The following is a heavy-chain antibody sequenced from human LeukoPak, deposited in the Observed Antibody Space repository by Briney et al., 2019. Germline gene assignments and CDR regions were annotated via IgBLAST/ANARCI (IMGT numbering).Heavy chain of an antibody. V-gene: IGHV3-66*01. CDR3: ATVSSSWLGYFQH. Sequence: ETLSLTCSVSGAPLRSHYWAWIRQSPGKGLEWVSVIYSGGRTFDADSVKGRFTISRDNVKNTVFLQMNSLRVEDTAVYYCATVSSSWLGYFQHWGQGTLVTVSS. D-gene: IGHD6-13*01. CDR2: IYSGGRT. J-gene: IGHJ1*01. CDR1: GAPLRSHY.